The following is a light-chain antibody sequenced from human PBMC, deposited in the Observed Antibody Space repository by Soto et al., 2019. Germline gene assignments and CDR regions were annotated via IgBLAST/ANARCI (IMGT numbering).Light chain of an antibody. CDR2: DVS. CDR1: RDINNY. Sequence: DIQMTQSPSSLSASVGDRVTITCQASRDINNYLNWYQQKPGKAPKRLIYDVSKLEIGVPSRISGSGSGTDFTLTISNLQPEDIATYHCQQYDSLPWTFGQGTKVEIK. J-gene: IGKJ1*01. V-gene: IGKV1-33*01. CDR3: QQYDSLPWT.